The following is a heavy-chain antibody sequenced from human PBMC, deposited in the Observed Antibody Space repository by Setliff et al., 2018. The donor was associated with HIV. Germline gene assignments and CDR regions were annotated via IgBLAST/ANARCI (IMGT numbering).Heavy chain of an antibody. CDR2: IYHSGST. Sequence: SETLSLTCAVSGYSISSGCYWGWIRQPPGKGLEWIGEIYHSGSTNYNPSLKSRVTISVDKSKNQFSLKLSSVTAADTAVYYCASGTGWFDPWGQGTLVTVSS. V-gene: IGHV4-38-2*01. CDR3: ASGTGWFDP. CDR1: GYSISSGCY. J-gene: IGHJ5*02. D-gene: IGHD1-1*01.